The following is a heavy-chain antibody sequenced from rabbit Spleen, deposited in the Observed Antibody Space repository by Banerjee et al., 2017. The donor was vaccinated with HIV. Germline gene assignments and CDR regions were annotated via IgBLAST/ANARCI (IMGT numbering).Heavy chain of an antibody. V-gene: IGHV1S45*01. D-gene: IGHD8-1*01. CDR3: ARDTGSSFSSYGMDL. Sequence: QEQLEESGGGLVKPEGSLTLTCKASGIDFSSSYYICWVRQAPGKGLEWVACIDSGSSGSTWYATWAKGRFTISKTSSTTVTLQMTSLTAADTATYFCARDTGSSFSSYGMDLWGQGTLVTVS. CDR2: IDSGSSGST. CDR1: GIDFSSSYY. J-gene: IGHJ6*01.